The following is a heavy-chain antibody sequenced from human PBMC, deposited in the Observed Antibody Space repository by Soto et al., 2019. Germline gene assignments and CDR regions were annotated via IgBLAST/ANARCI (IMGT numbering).Heavy chain of an antibody. CDR3: AREGDDSSGYYFRMDV. D-gene: IGHD3-22*01. Sequence: SETLSLTCTVSGGSISSGDYYWSWIRQTPGKGLEWIGYIYYSGSTYYNPSLKSRVTISVDTSKNQFSLKLSSVTAADTAVYYCAREGDDSSGYYFRMDVWGQGTTVTVSS. CDR2: IYYSGST. CDR1: GGSISSGDYY. J-gene: IGHJ6*02. V-gene: IGHV4-30-4*01.